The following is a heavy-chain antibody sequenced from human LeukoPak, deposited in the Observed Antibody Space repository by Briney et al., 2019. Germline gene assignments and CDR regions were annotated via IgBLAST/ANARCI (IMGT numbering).Heavy chain of an antibody. D-gene: IGHD4-23*01. CDR2: IYYSGST. J-gene: IGHJ6*03. V-gene: IGHV4-59*01. CDR1: GGSISSYY. Sequence: PSETLSLTCTVSGGSISSYYWSWIRQPPGKGLEWIGYIYYSGSTNYNPSLKSRVTISVDTSKNQFSLKLSSVTASDTAVYYCARAGRGNWYYYYYMDVWGKGATVTISS. CDR3: ARAGRGNWYYYYYMDV.